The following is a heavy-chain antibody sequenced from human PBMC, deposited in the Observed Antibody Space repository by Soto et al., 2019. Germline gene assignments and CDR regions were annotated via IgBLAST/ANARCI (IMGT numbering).Heavy chain of an antibody. D-gene: IGHD4-17*01. V-gene: IGHV4-39*01. CDR2: IYYSGST. CDR1: GGSISSSSYY. CDR3: ARTMTTVTRYGMDV. J-gene: IGHJ6*02. Sequence: PSETLSLTCTVSGGSISSSSYYWGWIRQPPGKGLEWIGSIYYSGSTYYNPSLKSRVTISVDTSKNQFSLKLSSVTAADTAVYYCARTMTTVTRYGMDVWGQGNTVTVSS.